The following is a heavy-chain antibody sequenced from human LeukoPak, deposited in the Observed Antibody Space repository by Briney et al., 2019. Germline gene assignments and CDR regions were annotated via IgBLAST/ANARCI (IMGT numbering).Heavy chain of an antibody. CDR3: ARVGALSSSWLLY. D-gene: IGHD6-13*01. Sequence: PGGSLRLSCAASGFTFSSYEMNWVRQAPGKGLEWVSYISSSGSTIYYADSVKGRFTISRDNAKNSLYLQMNSLRAEDTAVYYCARVGALSSSWLLYWGQGTLVTVSS. V-gene: IGHV3-48*03. J-gene: IGHJ4*02. CDR1: GFTFSSYE. CDR2: ISSSGSTI.